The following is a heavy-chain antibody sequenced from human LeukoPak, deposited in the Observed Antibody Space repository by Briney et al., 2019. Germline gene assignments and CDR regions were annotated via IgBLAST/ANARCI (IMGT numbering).Heavy chain of an antibody. CDR1: GYTFTSYY. D-gene: IGHD3-9*01. CDR2: INPSGGST. V-gene: IGHV1-46*01. CDR3: ARHPDIYLGWFDP. Sequence: ASVKVSCKASGYTFTSYYMYWVRQAPGQGLEWMGIINPSGGSTRYAQKFQGRVTMTRDMSTSTVYMELSSVTAADTAVYYCARHPDIYLGWFDPWGQGTLVTVSS. J-gene: IGHJ5*02.